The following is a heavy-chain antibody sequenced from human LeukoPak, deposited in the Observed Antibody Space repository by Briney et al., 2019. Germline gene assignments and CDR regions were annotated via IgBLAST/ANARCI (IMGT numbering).Heavy chain of an antibody. Sequence: GGSLRLSCAASGFTLSSNYMSWVRQAPGKGLEWVSVIYSGGSTYYADSVKGRFTISRDNSKNTLYLQMNSLRTEDTAVYYCATVGDYVWGSYRLNWDFDFWGQGTLVTVSS. CDR2: IYSGGST. V-gene: IGHV3-66*01. CDR3: ATVGDYVWGSYRLNWDFDF. CDR1: GFTLSSNY. J-gene: IGHJ4*02. D-gene: IGHD3-16*02.